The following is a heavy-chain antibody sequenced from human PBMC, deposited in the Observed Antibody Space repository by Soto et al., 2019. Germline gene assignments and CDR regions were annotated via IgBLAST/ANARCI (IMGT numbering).Heavy chain of an antibody. Sequence: ASVKVSCKASGYSLTDYHIHWVRQAPGQGLEWMGWINPNSGGTNYAQKFQGWVTMTRDTSISTAYMELSRLRSDDTAVYYCARENGNYYYGMDVWGQGTTVTVSS. CDR3: ARENGNYYYGMDV. V-gene: IGHV1-2*04. J-gene: IGHJ6*02. CDR2: INPNSGGT. CDR1: GYSLTDYH.